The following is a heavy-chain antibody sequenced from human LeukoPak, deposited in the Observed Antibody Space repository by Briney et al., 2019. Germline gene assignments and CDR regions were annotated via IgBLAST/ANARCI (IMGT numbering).Heavy chain of an antibody. J-gene: IGHJ4*02. V-gene: IGHV3-23*01. CDR3: ATGIVIYDSSGYYFY. D-gene: IGHD3-22*01. Sequence: GGSLRLSCAASGFTFSSYAMSWVRQAPGKGLECVSAISGSGGSTYYADSVKGRFTISRDNSKNTLYLQMNSLRAEDTAVYYCATGIVIYDSSGYYFYWGQGTLVTVSS. CDR1: GFTFSSYA. CDR2: ISGSGGST.